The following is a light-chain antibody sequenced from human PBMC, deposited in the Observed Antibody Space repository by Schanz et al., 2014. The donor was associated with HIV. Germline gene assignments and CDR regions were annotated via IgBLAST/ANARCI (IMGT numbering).Light chain of an antibody. CDR3: ASWDVSLNGPV. Sequence: QSVLTQPPSVSGAPGQTVTISCTGSSSNFGAGSDVHWYRHLPGTAPELLIYGNTNRPSGVPDRFSGSRSGTSASLAITGLQSEDEADYYCASWDVSLNGPVFGGGTKLTVL. J-gene: IGLJ2*01. CDR1: SSNFGAGSD. V-gene: IGLV1-40*01. CDR2: GNT.